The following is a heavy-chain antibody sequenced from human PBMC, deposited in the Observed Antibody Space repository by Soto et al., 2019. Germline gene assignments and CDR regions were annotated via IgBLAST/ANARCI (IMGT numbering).Heavy chain of an antibody. Sequence: QVRLEQSGDDVKKPGASVKVSCKASGYTCTSYDTNWVRQTTGQGLEWMGWMNPHSGNTGYAQKFQGRLTLTRNTSISTAYLDMSSLRTEETAIYYCARGINWGQGTLVTVSS. V-gene: IGHV1-8*01. D-gene: IGHD1-20*01. CDR3: ARGIN. CDR1: GYTCTSYD. J-gene: IGHJ4*02. CDR2: MNPHSGNT.